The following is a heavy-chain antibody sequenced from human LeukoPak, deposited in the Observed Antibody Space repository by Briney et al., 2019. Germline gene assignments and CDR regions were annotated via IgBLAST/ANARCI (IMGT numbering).Heavy chain of an antibody. CDR1: DGSMIKYH. D-gene: IGHD3-22*01. CDR3: ARTTYYYDRSGDYADYYYYGMDV. V-gene: IGHV4-4*07. J-gene: IGHJ6*02. CDR2: IYATGST. Sequence: PEAPSLPCSGFDGSMIKYHGSLIRQPARKGLEWIGRIYATGSTDYNPSLMSRVTMTVDAAKMQSSVKLRSETAEDTAVYYCARTTYYYDRSGDYADYYYYGMDVWGQGTMVTVSS.